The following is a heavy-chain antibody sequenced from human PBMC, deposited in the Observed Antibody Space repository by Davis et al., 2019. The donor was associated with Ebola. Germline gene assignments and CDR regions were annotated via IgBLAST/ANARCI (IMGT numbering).Heavy chain of an antibody. CDR2: MYYSGMT. D-gene: IGHD2-15*01. J-gene: IGHJ3*01. Sequence: MPSETLSLTCTVSGGSVTSGSYYWSWIRQPPGRGPEWIGYMYYSGMTNYNPSLKSRVTISMDTSKNQFSLRLNSVTAADTAVYYCAMSEFVVLVAAAFHAWGPGAMVSVSS. V-gene: IGHV4-61*01. CDR1: GGSVTSGSYY. CDR3: AMSEFVVLVAAAFHA.